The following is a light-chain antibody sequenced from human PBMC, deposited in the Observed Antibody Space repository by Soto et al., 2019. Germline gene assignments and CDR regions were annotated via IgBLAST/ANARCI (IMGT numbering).Light chain of an antibody. J-gene: IGKJ4*01. V-gene: IGKV1-39*01. CDR2: AAS. Sequence: DIQMTQSPSSLSASVGDRVTITCRASQSISSYLNWYQQKPGKAPKLLIYAASSLQSGVPSRFSGSASGTDFTLTISSLQPADFATYYCQQSYSTPQLTFGGGTKVEIK. CDR3: QQSYSTPQLT. CDR1: QSISSY.